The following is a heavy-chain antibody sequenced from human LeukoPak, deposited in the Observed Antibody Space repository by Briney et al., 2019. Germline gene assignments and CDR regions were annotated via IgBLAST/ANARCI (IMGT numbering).Heavy chain of an antibody. CDR1: GGTFGSYA. Sequence: SVKVSCKASGGTFGSYAISWVRQAPGQGLEWVGGIIPIFGTANYAQKFQGRVTITADKSTSTAYMELSSLRSEDTAVYYCARYCSGGSCYSYFDYWGQGTLVTVSS. V-gene: IGHV1-69*06. CDR3: ARYCSGGSCYSYFDY. CDR2: IIPIFGTA. D-gene: IGHD2-15*01. J-gene: IGHJ4*02.